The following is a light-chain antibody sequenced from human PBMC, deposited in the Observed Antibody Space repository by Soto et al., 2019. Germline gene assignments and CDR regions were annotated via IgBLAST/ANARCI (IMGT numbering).Light chain of an antibody. CDR2: EVS. CDR3: SSYTSSSTPWV. J-gene: IGLJ1*01. Sequence: HSVLTQPASVSGSPGQSITISCTGTSSDVGGYNYVSWYQQHPGKAPKLMIYEVSNRPSGVSNRFSGSKSGNTASLTISGLQAEDEADYYCSSYTSSSTPWVFGTGTKVTVL. V-gene: IGLV2-14*01. CDR1: SSDVGGYNY.